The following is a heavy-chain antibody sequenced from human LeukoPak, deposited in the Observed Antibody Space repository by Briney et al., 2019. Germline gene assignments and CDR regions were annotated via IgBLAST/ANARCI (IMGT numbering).Heavy chain of an antibody. V-gene: IGHV3-30-3*01. CDR2: ISYDGSNK. Sequence: GGSLRLSCAASGFTFSSYAMHWVRQAPGKGLEWVAVISYDGSNKYYAGSVKSRFTISRDNSKNTLYLQMNSLRAEDTAVYYCARDSEQWLVRGTYYYYGMDVWGQGTTVTVSS. D-gene: IGHD6-19*01. J-gene: IGHJ6*02. CDR1: GFTFSSYA. CDR3: ARDSEQWLVRGTYYYYGMDV.